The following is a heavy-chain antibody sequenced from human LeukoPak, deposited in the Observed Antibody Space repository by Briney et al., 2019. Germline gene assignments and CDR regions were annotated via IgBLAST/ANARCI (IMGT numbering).Heavy chain of an antibody. D-gene: IGHD5-24*01. V-gene: IGHV3-21*01. CDR3: ARRWLEERYYFDY. Sequence: PGGSLRLSCAASGFTFSSYSMTWVRQAPGKGLEWVSSISSSSSYIYYADSVKGRFTISRDNAKNSLYLQMNSLRAEDTAVFYCARRWLEERYYFDYWGQGTLVTVSS. J-gene: IGHJ4*02. CDR2: ISSSSSYI. CDR1: GFTFSSYS.